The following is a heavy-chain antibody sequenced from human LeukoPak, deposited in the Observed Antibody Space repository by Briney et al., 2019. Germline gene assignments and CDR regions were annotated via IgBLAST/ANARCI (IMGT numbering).Heavy chain of an antibody. Sequence: GGSLRLSCAASGFTFSSYAMHWVRQAPGKGLEYVSAISSDGGSTYYANSVKGRFTTSRDNSKNTLYLQMGSLRVEDMAVYYCARPLIAAPGTPYYYYGMDVWGQGTTVTVSS. V-gene: IGHV3-64*01. D-gene: IGHD6-13*01. CDR3: ARPLIAAPGTPYYYYGMDV. J-gene: IGHJ6*02. CDR2: ISSDGGST. CDR1: GFTFSSYA.